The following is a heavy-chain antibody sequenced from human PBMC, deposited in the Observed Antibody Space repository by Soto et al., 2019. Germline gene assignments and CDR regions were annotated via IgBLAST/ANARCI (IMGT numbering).Heavy chain of an antibody. CDR2: ISAHNGDT. CDR3: ATERIYYNDGSGYYPLGH. D-gene: IGHD3-22*01. J-gene: IGHJ4*02. V-gene: IGHV1-18*04. Sequence: ASVKVSCKASGYSFATYGLSWVRQAPGQGLECVGWISAHNGDTHYSQKFQGRVTLTTDTSTNTGYMELRSLTSDDTAVYFCATERIYYNDGSGYYPLGHWGQGTLVTVSS. CDR1: GYSFATYG.